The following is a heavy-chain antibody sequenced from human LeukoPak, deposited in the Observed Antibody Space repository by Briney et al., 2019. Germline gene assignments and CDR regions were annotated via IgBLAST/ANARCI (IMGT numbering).Heavy chain of an antibody. V-gene: IGHV3-23*01. CDR2: ICGGGDTT. J-gene: IGHJ4*02. Sequence: GGSLRLSCAASGFTFSIYAMSWVRLAPGKGLEWVSSICGGGDTTYYADSVKGRFTISRDNSKNTLYLQMNTLRAEDTAVYYCAKGPGTYCASATCYFDYWGQGTLVTVSS. CDR3: AKGPGTYCASATCYFDY. CDR1: GFTFSIYA. D-gene: IGHD2-2*01.